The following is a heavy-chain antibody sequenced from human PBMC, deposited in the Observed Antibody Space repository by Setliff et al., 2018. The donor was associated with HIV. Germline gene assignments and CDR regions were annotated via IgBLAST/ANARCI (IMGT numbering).Heavy chain of an antibody. D-gene: IGHD3-22*01. V-gene: IGHV5-51*01. CDR2: IHPVDSDV. CDR3: ARIGDTSGYYFYIFDL. CDR1: GYIFTGYW. J-gene: IGHJ3*01. Sequence: GEYLKISCQGSGYIFTGYWVGWVRQMAGKGLEWMGMIHPVDSDVRYSPSFEGQVTISADKSTSTAYLQWTGLKASDTAMYYCARIGDTSGYYFYIFDLWGQGTMVTVSS.